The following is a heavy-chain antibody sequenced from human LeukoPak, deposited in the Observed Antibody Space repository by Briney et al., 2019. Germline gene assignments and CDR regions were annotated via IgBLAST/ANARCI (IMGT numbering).Heavy chain of an antibody. Sequence: SGTLSLTCAVSGDSITNDIWWGWVRQSPGKGLEWIGEVYHTGTTNYNPSLKSRVNMSVDKSKNQFSLRLTSVTAADTAVYFCARGHDSSGYYYETAFDIWGQGTMVTVSS. V-gene: IGHV4-4*02. CDR1: GDSITNDIW. CDR2: VYHTGTT. J-gene: IGHJ3*02. D-gene: IGHD3-22*01. CDR3: ARGHDSSGYYYETAFDI.